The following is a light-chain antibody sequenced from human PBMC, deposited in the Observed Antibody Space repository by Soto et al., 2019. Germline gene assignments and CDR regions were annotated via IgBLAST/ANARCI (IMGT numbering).Light chain of an antibody. CDR3: QQYYITPQA. J-gene: IGKJ1*01. CDR1: QSVLYSSNNKNY. Sequence: DIVMTQSPDSLAVSLGERATINCRSSQSVLYSSNNKNYLAWYQQKPGQPPKLLIYWASTRESGVPDRFSGRGSGTDFTLTTRSLQAEDVAVYYCQQYYITPQAFGQGTKVEIK. CDR2: WAS. V-gene: IGKV4-1*01.